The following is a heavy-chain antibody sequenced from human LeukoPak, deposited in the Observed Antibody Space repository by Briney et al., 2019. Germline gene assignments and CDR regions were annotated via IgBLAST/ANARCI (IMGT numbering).Heavy chain of an antibody. V-gene: IGHV4-59*02. CDR2: IYKIGTT. CDR1: GDSVTGYF. CDR3: VIGVGWQPDY. Sequence: SGTLSLTCTVFGDSVTGYFLNWVRQPPGKGLEWIGHIYKIGTTNYNPSLKSRLTISADTYKNQFSLQLRSVTAADTAVYYCVIGVGWQPDYWGQGALVTVSS. D-gene: IGHD2-15*01. J-gene: IGHJ4*02.